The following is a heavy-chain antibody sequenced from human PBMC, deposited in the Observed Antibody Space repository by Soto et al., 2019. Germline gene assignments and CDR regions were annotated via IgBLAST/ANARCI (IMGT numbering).Heavy chain of an antibody. V-gene: IGHV3-7*01. CDR1: GFTFSSYW. D-gene: IGHD2-2*01. CDR2: IKQDGSEK. J-gene: IGHJ4*02. Sequence: VQLVESGGGLGQPGGSLRLSCAASGFTFSSYWMSWVRQAPGKGLEWVANIKQDGSEKYYVDSVKGRFTISRDNAKDSLYLQMTTLRAEDTAVYYCATGRGCSTGSHTFDYWGQGTLVTVSS. CDR3: ATGRGCSTGSHTFDY.